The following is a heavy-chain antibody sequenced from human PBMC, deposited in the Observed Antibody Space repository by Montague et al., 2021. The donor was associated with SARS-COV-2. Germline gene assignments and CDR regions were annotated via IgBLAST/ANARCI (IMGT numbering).Heavy chain of an antibody. D-gene: IGHD1-26*01. CDR2: ISSSGSDI. CDR1: GFTFSSYN. Sequence: SLRLSCAASGFTFSSYNMHWVRQAPGKGLEWVSSISSSGSDIHYADSVKGRFTISRDNARNSLYLQMNSLTAEDTAVYYCAAHGDYWGQGILVTVSS. V-gene: IGHV3-21*01. J-gene: IGHJ4*02. CDR3: AAHGDY.